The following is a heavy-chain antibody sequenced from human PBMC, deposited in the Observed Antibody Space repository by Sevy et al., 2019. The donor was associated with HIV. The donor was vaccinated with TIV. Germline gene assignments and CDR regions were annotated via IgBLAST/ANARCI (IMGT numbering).Heavy chain of an antibody. CDR2: INPNSGGT. Sequence: ASVKVSCKASGYTFTGYYMHWVQQAPGQGLEWMGWINPNSGGTNYAQKFQGRVTMTRDTSISTAYMELSRLRSDDTAVYYCARESSPIYGSGSYCFDYWGQGTLVTVSS. CDR1: GYTFTGYY. CDR3: ARESSPIYGSGSYCFDY. D-gene: IGHD3-10*01. J-gene: IGHJ4*02. V-gene: IGHV1-2*02.